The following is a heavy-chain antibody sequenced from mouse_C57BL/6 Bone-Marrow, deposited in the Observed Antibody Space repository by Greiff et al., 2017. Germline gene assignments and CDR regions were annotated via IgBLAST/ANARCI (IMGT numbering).Heavy chain of an antibody. CDR2: IYPSDSET. V-gene: IGHV1-61*01. D-gene: IGHD1-1*01. CDR1: GYTFTSYW. CDR3: ARRGYYYGSSYDAMDY. Sequence: QVHVKQPGAELVRPGSSVKLSCKASGYTFTSYWMDWVKQRPGQGLEWIGNIYPSDSETHYNQKFKDKATLTVDKSSSTAYMQRSSLTSEDSAVYYCARRGYYYGSSYDAMDYWGQGTSVTVSS. J-gene: IGHJ4*01.